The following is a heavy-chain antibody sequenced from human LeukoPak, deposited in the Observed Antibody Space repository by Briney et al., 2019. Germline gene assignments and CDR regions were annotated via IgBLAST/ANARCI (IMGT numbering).Heavy chain of an antibody. V-gene: IGHV3-30*02. J-gene: IGHJ4*02. D-gene: IGHD2-2*01. Sequence: GGSLRLSCAASGFTFSSYGMHWVRQAPGKGLEWVAFIPYDGSNKYYADSVKGRFTISRDNSKNTLYLQMNSLRAEDTAVYYCARGSSTSSHPDYWGQGTLVTVSS. CDR1: GFTFSSYG. CDR3: ARGSSTSSHPDY. CDR2: IPYDGSNK.